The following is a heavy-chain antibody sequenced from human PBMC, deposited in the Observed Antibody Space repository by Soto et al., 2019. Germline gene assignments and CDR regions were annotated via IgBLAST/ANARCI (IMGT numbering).Heavy chain of an antibody. D-gene: IGHD3-9*01. J-gene: IGHJ5*02. CDR3: ARDGYDILTGCCDL. CDR2: ISYDGSNK. CDR1: GFTFSSYA. V-gene: IGHV3-30-3*01. Sequence: GGSLRLSCAASGFTFSSYAMHWVRQAPGKGLEWVAVISYDGSNKYYADSVKGRFTISRDNSKNTLYLQMNSLRAEDTAVYYCARDGYDILTGCCDLGGKGTVVPVPS.